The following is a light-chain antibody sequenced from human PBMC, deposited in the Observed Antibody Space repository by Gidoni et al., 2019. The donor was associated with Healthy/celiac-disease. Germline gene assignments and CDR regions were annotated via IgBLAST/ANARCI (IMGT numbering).Light chain of an antibody. V-gene: IGLV2-14*01. CDR3: SSYTRSSTVV. Sequence: QSALTHPAPVSGSPGQSITISCSATSSDVGGYNYVSWYQQHPGKAPKLMIYEVSNRPSGVSNRFSGSKSGNTASLTISGLQAEDEADYYCSSYTRSSTVVFGGGTKLTVL. J-gene: IGLJ2*01. CDR2: EVS. CDR1: SSDVGGYNY.